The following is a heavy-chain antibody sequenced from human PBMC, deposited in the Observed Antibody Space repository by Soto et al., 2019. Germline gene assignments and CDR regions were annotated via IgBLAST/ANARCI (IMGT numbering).Heavy chain of an antibody. Sequence: GGSLRLSCAASGFTFASYAMAWVRQAPGKGVEWVSGIDASGSRTYYADSVKGRFTISRDNSKNTLYLQMNSLRAEDTAVYYCARDKQDGYSYAPYWGQGTLVTVSS. CDR1: GFTFASYA. V-gene: IGHV3-23*01. J-gene: IGHJ4*02. CDR2: IDASGSRT. D-gene: IGHD5-18*01. CDR3: ARDKQDGYSYAPY.